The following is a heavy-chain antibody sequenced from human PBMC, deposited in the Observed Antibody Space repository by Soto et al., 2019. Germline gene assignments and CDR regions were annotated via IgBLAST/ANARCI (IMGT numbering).Heavy chain of an antibody. D-gene: IGHD4-4*01. CDR1: GFTFSSYA. Sequence: GGSLRLSCSASGFTFSSYAMHWVRQAPGKGLEYVSAISSNGGSTYYADSVKGRFTISRDNSKNTLYLQMSSLRAEDTAVYYCVKDDYSNPAYYYYGMDVWGQGTTVTVSS. CDR2: ISSNGGST. CDR3: VKDDYSNPAYYYYGMDV. V-gene: IGHV3-64D*08. J-gene: IGHJ6*02.